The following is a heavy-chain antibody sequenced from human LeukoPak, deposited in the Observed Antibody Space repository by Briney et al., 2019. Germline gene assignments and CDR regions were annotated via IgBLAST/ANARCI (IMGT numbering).Heavy chain of an antibody. CDR2: IYYSGST. Sequence: SETLSLTCTVSGGSISSYYWSWIRQPPGKGLEWIGYIYYSGSTNYNPSLKSRVTISVDTSKNQFSPKLSSVTAADTAVYYCARVDYGDYYYYGMDVWGKGTTVTVSS. V-gene: IGHV4-59*01. CDR1: GGSISSYY. J-gene: IGHJ6*04. CDR3: ARVDYGDYYYYGMDV. D-gene: IGHD4-17*01.